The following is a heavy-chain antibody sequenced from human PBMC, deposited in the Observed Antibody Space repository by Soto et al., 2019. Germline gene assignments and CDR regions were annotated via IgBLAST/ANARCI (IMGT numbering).Heavy chain of an antibody. V-gene: IGHV4-59*02. J-gene: IGHJ4*02. Sequence: QVQLQGSGPGLVKPSETLSLTCTVSGVYVSSYYWSWIRQPPGTGLEWIGYIHYSGSTRGSTNYNPPLKSRVTISVDTYKNQFSLDLRAVTAADTAVYYCARARYSTGQFDFWGQGTLVTVSS. D-gene: IGHD6-19*01. CDR1: GVYVSSYY. CDR3: ARARYSTGQFDF. CDR2: IHYSGSTRGST.